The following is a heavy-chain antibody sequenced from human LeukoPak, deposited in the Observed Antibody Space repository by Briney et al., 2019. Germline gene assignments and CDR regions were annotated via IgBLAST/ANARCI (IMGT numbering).Heavy chain of an antibody. V-gene: IGHV3-30-3*01. CDR3: ARDPESMIRGVISYFDY. CDR1: GFTFGTYA. D-gene: IGHD3-10*01. J-gene: IGHJ4*02. Sequence: GGSLRLSCAASGFTFGTYAMHWVRQAPGKGLEWVAVLSYDGNKNYYVDSVKGRFTISRDNSKNTLYLQMNSLRTEDTAVYYCARDPESMIRGVISYFDYWGQGTLVTVSS. CDR2: LSYDGNKN.